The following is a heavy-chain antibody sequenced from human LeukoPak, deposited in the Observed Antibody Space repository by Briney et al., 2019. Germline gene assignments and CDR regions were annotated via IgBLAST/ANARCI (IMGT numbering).Heavy chain of an antibody. CDR3: ARDGYYGSGSYSIGRYYYYYMDV. Sequence: GGSLRLSCAASGFTFSSYSMNWVRQAPGKGLEWVSSISSSSSYIYYADSVKGRFTISRDNAKNSLYLQMNSLRAEDTAVYYCARDGYYGSGSYSIGRYYYYYMDVWGKGTTVTVSS. CDR2: ISSSSSYI. CDR1: GFTFSSYS. J-gene: IGHJ6*03. D-gene: IGHD3-10*01. V-gene: IGHV3-21*01.